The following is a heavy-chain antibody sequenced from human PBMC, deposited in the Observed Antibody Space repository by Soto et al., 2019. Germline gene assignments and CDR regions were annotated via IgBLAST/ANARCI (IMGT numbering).Heavy chain of an antibody. CDR1: GGLFSSFA. Sequence: SVKVSCKDSGGLFSSFAISWVRQAPGQGLEWMGGIIPVFGTTNYAQKFQGRVTITADESTNTAYMELSSLTSDDTAMYYCARGGGPYVWFNEFWGQGTQVTVS. CDR2: IIPVFGTT. D-gene: IGHD3-16*01. V-gene: IGHV1-69*13. J-gene: IGHJ4*02. CDR3: ARGGGPYVWFNEF.